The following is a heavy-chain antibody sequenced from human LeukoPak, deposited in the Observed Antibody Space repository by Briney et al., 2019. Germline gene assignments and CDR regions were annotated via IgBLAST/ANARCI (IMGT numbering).Heavy chain of an antibody. Sequence: SETLSLTCTVSGGSIRSSYYYWGWIRQPPGKGLEWIGSIYYSGSTYYNPSLKSRVTISVDTSKNQFSLKLSSVTAADTAVYYCARAGPARPSYSSGWGGYYYYYGMDVWGQGTTVTVSS. V-gene: IGHV4-39*07. J-gene: IGHJ6*02. CDR1: GGSIRSSYYY. D-gene: IGHD6-19*01. CDR3: ARAGPARPSYSSGWGGYYYYYGMDV. CDR2: IYYSGST.